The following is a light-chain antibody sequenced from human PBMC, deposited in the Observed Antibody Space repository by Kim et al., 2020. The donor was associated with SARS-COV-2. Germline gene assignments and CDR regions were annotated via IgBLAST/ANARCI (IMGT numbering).Light chain of an antibody. CDR1: QDINDY. CDR3: QQYDNLPWT. J-gene: IGKJ1*01. CDR2: DAS. Sequence: DTQMTQSPSSLSASVGDRVTITCQASQDINDYLNWYQQKPGKAPNLLIYDASSLQTGVPPMFSGSGSGTDFTLTISSLQPEDVATYYCQQYDNLPWTFGQGTKVDIK. V-gene: IGKV1-33*01.